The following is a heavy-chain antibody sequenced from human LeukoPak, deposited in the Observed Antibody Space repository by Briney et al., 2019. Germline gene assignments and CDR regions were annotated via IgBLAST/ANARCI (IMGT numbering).Heavy chain of an antibody. CDR3: AKETSSWCNWFDP. V-gene: IGHV3-30*18. J-gene: IGHJ5*02. Sequence: GRSLRLSCAASRFTFSIYGMHWVRRAPGKGLEGVAVISYDGSDKSYADSVKGRFTISRDNSKNTLFLQMNSLRAEDTAVYYCAKETSSWCNWFDPWGQGTLVTVSS. CDR2: ISYDGSDK. D-gene: IGHD6-13*01. CDR1: RFTFSIYG.